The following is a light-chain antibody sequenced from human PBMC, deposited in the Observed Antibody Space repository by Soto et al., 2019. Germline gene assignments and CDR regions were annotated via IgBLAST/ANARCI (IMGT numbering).Light chain of an antibody. CDR2: RAS. V-gene: IGKV4-1*01. CDR3: QQYYGTPYT. J-gene: IGKJ2*01. CDR1: QSVFYSSNNRNY. Sequence: DIVMTQSPDSLAVSLGERATINCKSSQSVFYSSNNRNYLAWYQQKPGQPPKLLIYRASIRESGVPDRFSGSGSGADFTLTISSLQAEDVALYYCQQYYGTPYTFGQGTKLEIK.